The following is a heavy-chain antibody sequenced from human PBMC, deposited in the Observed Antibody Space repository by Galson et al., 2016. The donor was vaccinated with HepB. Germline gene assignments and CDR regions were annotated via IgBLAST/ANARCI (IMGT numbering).Heavy chain of an antibody. D-gene: IGHD1-1*01. J-gene: IGHJ4*02. V-gene: IGHV3-30*03. Sequence: SLRLSCAASGFTFSSYGIHWVRQAPGKGLEWVALISYDGSNKYYADSVKGRITISRDTSKNTVYLQMNSLRGEDTGVYYCARDKRTSVWYKDYWGQGTLVTVSS. CDR1: GFTFSSYG. CDR3: ARDKRTSVWYKDY. CDR2: ISYDGSNK.